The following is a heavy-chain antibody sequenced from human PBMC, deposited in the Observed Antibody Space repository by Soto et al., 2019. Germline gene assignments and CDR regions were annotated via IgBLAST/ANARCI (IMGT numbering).Heavy chain of an antibody. Sequence: QVQQHQSGAGLLKPSGTVSLTCAVSSEYLGSYYWNWIRQSPGKGLEWIGEINHAGKNNYSPSLKSRVTMSIDMSKNLVSLKLTSVTAADTAVYYCARGGSSDWQVALDIWGQGTMVTVSS. CDR2: INHAGKN. V-gene: IGHV4-34*01. CDR1: SEYLGSYY. CDR3: ARGGSSDWQVALDI. D-gene: IGHD6-19*01. J-gene: IGHJ3*02.